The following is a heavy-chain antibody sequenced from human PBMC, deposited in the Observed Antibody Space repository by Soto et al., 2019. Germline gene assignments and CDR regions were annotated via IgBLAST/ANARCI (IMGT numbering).Heavy chain of an antibody. CDR3: ANDHDFSYMDV. D-gene: IGHD2-8*01. J-gene: IGHJ6*03. V-gene: IGHV1-3*01. CDR2: INAGNGNT. Sequence: QVQLVQSGAEVKKPGASVKVSCKASGYTFTSYAMHWVRQAPGQRLEWMGWINAGNGNTKYSQKFQGRVTITRDTAASPAYMELSSLRSEDTAVYYCANDHDFSYMDVWGKGTTVTVSS. CDR1: GYTFTSYA.